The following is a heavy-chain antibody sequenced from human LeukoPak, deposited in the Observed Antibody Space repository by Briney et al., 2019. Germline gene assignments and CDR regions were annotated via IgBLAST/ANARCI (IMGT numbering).Heavy chain of an antibody. CDR2: INQAGSEE. CDR1: GFTFSTYW. J-gene: IGHJ3*02. Sequence: GGSLRLSCVGSGFTFSTYWMNWARQAPGKGLEWVANINQAGSEEYYIDSVKGRFTISRDNAKNSLYLQMNSLRAEDTAVYYCARLGGGHSSSWYDAFDIWGQGTMVTVSS. D-gene: IGHD6-13*01. V-gene: IGHV3-7*01. CDR3: ARLGGGHSSSWYDAFDI.